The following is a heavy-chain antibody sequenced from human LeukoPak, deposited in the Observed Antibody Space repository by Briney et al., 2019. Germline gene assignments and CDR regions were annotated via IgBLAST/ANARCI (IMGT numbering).Heavy chain of an antibody. V-gene: IGHV3-30-3*01. Sequence: PGGSLRLSCAASGFTFSSYAMHWVRQAPGKGLEWVAVISYDGSNKYYADSVKGRFTISRDDAKNTLYLQMNSLRAEDTAVYYCVRELSGSRDIWGQGTTVTVSS. CDR2: ISYDGSNK. J-gene: IGHJ3*02. D-gene: IGHD3-10*01. CDR1: GFTFSSYA. CDR3: VRELSGSRDI.